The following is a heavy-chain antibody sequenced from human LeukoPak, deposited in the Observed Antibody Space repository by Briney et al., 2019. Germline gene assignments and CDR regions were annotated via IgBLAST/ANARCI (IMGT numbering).Heavy chain of an antibody. CDR2: ISGSGGST. CDR3: AKGDAVVGATTDDY. D-gene: IGHD1-26*01. Sequence: PGGSLRLSCTASGFTFGDYAMSWFRQAPGKGLEWVSAISGSGGSTYYADTVKGRFTISRDNSKNTLYLQMNSLRAEDTAVYYCAKGDAVVGATTDDYWGQGTLVTVSS. CDR1: GFTFGDYA. J-gene: IGHJ4*02. V-gene: IGHV3-23*01.